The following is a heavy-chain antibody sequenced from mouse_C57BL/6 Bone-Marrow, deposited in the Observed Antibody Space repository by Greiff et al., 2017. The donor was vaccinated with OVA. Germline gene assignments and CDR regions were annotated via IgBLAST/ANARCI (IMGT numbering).Heavy chain of an antibody. D-gene: IGHD1-1*01. V-gene: IGHV1-72*01. J-gene: IGHJ2*01. CDR2: IDPNSGGT. Sequence: QVQLQQPGAELVKPGASVKLSCKASGYTFTSYWMHWVKQRPGRGLEWIGRIDPNSGGTKYNEKFKSKATLTVDKPSSTAYMQLSSLTSGDSAFDYCARRRYGSSYGYFDYWGQGTTLTVSS. CDR3: ARRRYGSSYGYFDY. CDR1: GYTFTSYW.